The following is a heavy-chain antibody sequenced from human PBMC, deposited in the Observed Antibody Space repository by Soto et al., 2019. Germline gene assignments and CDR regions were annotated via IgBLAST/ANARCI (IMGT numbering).Heavy chain of an antibody. J-gene: IGHJ6*02. V-gene: IGHV4-4*02. Sequence: QVQLQESGPGLVKPSGTLSLTCEVSGGSISSNNWWSWVRQTPGKGLEWIGEIFHSGSTTYNPSLQSRVRLTVDQAKNEVSPEGGSVAGGDTGGYYCARGPKPDGSGLPAMDLWGQGTTVTVSS. CDR3: ARGPKPDGSGLPAMDL. CDR1: GGSISSNNW. D-gene: IGHD2-2*01. CDR2: IFHSGST.